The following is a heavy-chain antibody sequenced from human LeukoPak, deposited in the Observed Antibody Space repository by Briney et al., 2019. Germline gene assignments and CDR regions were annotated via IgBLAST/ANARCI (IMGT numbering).Heavy chain of an antibody. Sequence: ASVHVTFLASGYTFICYYMHWLRQAPAQGRAWVGWIKPKSGGTNSAQEFEGRVIRTSDPYISTAYMELSKLRSDDTAVYYCARDGSEYSSAVWFDPWGQGTLVTVSS. CDR1: GYTFICYY. D-gene: IGHD6-6*01. CDR2: IKPKSGGT. J-gene: IGHJ5*02. CDR3: ARDGSEYSSAVWFDP. V-gene: IGHV1-2*02.